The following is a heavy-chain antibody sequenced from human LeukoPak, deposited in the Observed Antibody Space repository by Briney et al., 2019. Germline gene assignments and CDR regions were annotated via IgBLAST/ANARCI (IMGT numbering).Heavy chain of an antibody. CDR1: GFTFSSYA. Sequence: GRSLRLSCAASGFTFSSYAMHWVRQAPGKGLEWVAVISYDGSNKYYANSVKGRFTISRDNSKNTLYLQMNSLRAEDTAVYYCAREGDIVVVVAATGRDGTCYFDYWGQGTLVTISS. CDR2: ISYDGSNK. CDR3: AREGDIVVVVAATGRDGTCYFDY. V-gene: IGHV3-30*04. D-gene: IGHD2-15*01. J-gene: IGHJ4*02.